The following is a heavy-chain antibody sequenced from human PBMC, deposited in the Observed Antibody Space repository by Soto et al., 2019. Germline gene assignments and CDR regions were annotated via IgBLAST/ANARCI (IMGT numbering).Heavy chain of an antibody. J-gene: IGHJ4*02. CDR3: ARGQGLRGSWYGYFDY. CDR2: ISYDGSNK. Sequence: QVQLVESGGGVVQPGRSLRLSCAASGFTFSSYAMHWVRQAPGKGLEWVAGISYDGSNKYYADSVKGRFTISRDNSKNTLYLQINSLRAEDTAVYYCARGQGLRGSWYGYFDYWGQGTLVTVSS. CDR1: GFTFSSYA. V-gene: IGHV3-30-3*01. D-gene: IGHD6-13*01.